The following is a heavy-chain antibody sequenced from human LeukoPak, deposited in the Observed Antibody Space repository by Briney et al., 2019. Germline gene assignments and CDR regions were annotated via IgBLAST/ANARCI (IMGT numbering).Heavy chain of an antibody. J-gene: IGHJ6*03. Sequence: GGSLRLSCAASGFTFSSYWMGWVRQAPGEGLEWGANIKKDGSEKYYVDSVKGRFTISRDNAKNSLYLQMNSLRAEDTAVYYCARGLAAGDYYYYYCMDVWGKGATVTVSS. CDR1: GFTFSSYW. CDR2: IKKDGSEK. V-gene: IGHV3-7*01. CDR3: ARGLAAGDYYYYYCMDV. D-gene: IGHD6-13*01.